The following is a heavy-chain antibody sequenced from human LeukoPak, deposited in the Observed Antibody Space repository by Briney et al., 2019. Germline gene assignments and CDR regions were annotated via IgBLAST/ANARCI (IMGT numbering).Heavy chain of an antibody. CDR1: GGSISSGSYY. CDR3: ASSSLTGTTRYYFDY. Sequence: SETLSLTCTVSGGSISSGSYYWSWIRQPAGKGLEWIGRIYTCGSTNYNPSLKSRVTISADTSKNQFSLKLSSVTAADTAVYYCASSSLTGTTRYYFDYWGQGTLVTVSS. J-gene: IGHJ4*02. CDR2: IYTCGST. V-gene: IGHV4-61*02. D-gene: IGHD1-7*01.